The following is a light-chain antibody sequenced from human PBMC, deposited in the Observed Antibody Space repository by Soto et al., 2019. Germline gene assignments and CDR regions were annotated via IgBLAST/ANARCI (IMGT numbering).Light chain of an antibody. CDR1: QGISSA. J-gene: IGKJ5*01. CDR2: DAS. V-gene: IGKV1-13*02. Sequence: AIQLTQSPSSLSASVGDRVSITCRASQGISSALAWYQHKPGKAPKILIYDASSLQSGVPSRFSGSKSGTECTLTISSLQPEDFATYYCQQLKTSPFTFGQGTRLEIK. CDR3: QQLKTSPFT.